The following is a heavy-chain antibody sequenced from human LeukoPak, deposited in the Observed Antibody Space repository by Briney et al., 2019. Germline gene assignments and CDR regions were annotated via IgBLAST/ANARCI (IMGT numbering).Heavy chain of an antibody. CDR3: ARIEVAAASGYFQH. V-gene: IGHV4-4*07. Sequence: MASETLSLTCTVSGGSISSYYWSWIRQPAGKGLEWIGRIYTSGSTNYNPSLKSRVTMSVDTSKNQFSLKLSSVTAADTAVYYCARIEVAAASGYFQHWGQGTLVTVSS. CDR1: GGSISSYY. CDR2: IYTSGST. D-gene: IGHD6-13*01. J-gene: IGHJ1*01.